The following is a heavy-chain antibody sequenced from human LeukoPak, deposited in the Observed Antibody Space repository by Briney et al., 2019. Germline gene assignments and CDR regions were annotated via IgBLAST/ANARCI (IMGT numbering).Heavy chain of an antibody. D-gene: IGHD2-8*02. CDR2: IYPGDSDT. V-gene: IGHV5-51*01. J-gene: IGHJ3*02. Sequence: GESLKISCTGSGFSFTNYWIGWVRQMPGKGLEWMGIIYPGDSDTRYSPSFQGQVTISADKSIRTAYLQWSSLKASDTAMYYCARHIGLVAPDGFDIWGQGTMVTVSS. CDR3: ARHIGLVAPDGFDI. CDR1: GFSFTNYW.